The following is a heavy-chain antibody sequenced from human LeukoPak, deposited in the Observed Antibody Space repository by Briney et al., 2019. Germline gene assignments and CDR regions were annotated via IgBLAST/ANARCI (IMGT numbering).Heavy chain of an antibody. CDR2: ISGSGANT. D-gene: IGHD3-10*01. V-gene: IGHV3-23*01. CDR1: GFTFSTYA. J-gene: IGHJ5*02. CDR3: AKVPSYGSGSYSHWFDP. Sequence: PGGSLRLSCAASGFTFSTYAMSWVRQAPGKGLEWVSTISGSGANTYYADSVRGRFTISRDNSKNTLYLHMNSLRAEDTAVYYCAKVPSYGSGSYSHWFDPWGQGTLVTVSS.